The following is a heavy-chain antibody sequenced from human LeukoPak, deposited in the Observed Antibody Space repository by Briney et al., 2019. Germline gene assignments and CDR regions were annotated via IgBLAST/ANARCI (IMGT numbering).Heavy chain of an antibody. CDR2: LHFSGST. J-gene: IGHJ4*02. CDR3: ARPFQDYDKGTFFYFFDF. CDR1: GASVTMGSYY. Sequence: SSETLSLTCSVSGASVTMGSYYWAWIRQPPGKGLEWIGTLHFSGSTYYNPSLKSRVTISVDTSKNSVSLMLRSVTAADTAVYFCARPFQDYDKGTFFYFFDFWGQGILVTVSS. V-gene: IGHV4-39*01. D-gene: IGHD3-22*01.